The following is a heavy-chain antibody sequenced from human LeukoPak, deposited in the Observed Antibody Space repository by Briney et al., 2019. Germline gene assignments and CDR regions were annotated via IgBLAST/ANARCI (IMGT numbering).Heavy chain of an antibody. J-gene: IGHJ6*03. V-gene: IGHV1-46*01. CDR1: GYTFTSYY. CDR3: AREKSPQALGRYYYMDV. CDR2: INPSGGST. Sequence: ASVKVSCKASGYTFTSYYMHWVRQAPGQGLEWMGIINPSGGSTSYAQKFQGRVTMTRDTSTSTVYMELSSLRSEDTAVYYCAREKSPQALGRYYYMDVWGKGTTVTVSS. D-gene: IGHD3-16*01.